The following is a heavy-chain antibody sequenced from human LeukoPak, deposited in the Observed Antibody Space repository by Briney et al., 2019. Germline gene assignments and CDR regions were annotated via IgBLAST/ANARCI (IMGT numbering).Heavy chain of an antibody. CDR2: IYHSGST. J-gene: IGHJ6*03. Sequence: PSETLSLTCSVSGGSISITNWWSWVRQPPGKGLEWIGEIYHSGSTNYNPSLKSRVTISVDTSKNQFSLKLSSVTAADTAVYYCARRDLAAAGYYYYYYYMDVWGKGTTVTISS. D-gene: IGHD6-13*01. V-gene: IGHV4-4*02. CDR3: ARRDLAAAGYYYYYYYMDV. CDR1: GGSISITNW.